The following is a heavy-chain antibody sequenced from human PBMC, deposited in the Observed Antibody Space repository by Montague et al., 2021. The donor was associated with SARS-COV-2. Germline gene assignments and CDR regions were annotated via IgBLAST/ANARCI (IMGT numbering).Heavy chain of an antibody. CDR3: AREDRWNWFDP. D-gene: IGHD5-24*01. Sequence: SETLSLTCTVPGGSINSDYWSWIRQPPGKGLEWIGYIYYRGSTNYNPSLKSRVTISVDTSKNQFSLKLSSVTAADTAVYYCAREDRWNWFDPWGQGILVTVSS. CDR2: IYYRGST. J-gene: IGHJ5*02. CDR1: GGSINSDY. V-gene: IGHV4-59*01.